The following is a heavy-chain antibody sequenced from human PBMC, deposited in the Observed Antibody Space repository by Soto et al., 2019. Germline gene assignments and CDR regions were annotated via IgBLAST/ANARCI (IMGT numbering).Heavy chain of an antibody. V-gene: IGHV3-7*01. J-gene: IGHJ4*02. CDR1: GFTFSSYW. CDR3: ARERGRDFWSGYWSRGQGFDY. Sequence: GGSLRLSCAASGFTFSSYWMSWVRQAPGKGLEWVANIKQDGSEKYYVDSVKVRFTMSRDNAKNSLNLQMNSLRAEDTAVYYCARERGRDFWSGYWSRGQGFDYWGQGTLVTVSS. CDR2: IKQDGSEK. D-gene: IGHD3-3*01.